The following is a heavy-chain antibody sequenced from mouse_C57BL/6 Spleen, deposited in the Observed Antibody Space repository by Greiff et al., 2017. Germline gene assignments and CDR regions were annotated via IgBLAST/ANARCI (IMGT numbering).Heavy chain of an antibody. CDR1: GFTFSDYG. V-gene: IGHV5-15*01. CDR2: ISNLAYSI. J-gene: IGHJ4*01. Sequence: EVKVVESGGGLVQPGGSLKLSCAASGFTFSDYGMAWVRQAPRKGPEWVAFISNLAYSIYYADTVTGRFTISRENAKNTLYLEMSSLRSEDTAMYYCARGKLQAMDYWGQGTSVTVSS. CDR3: ARGKLQAMDY. D-gene: IGHD3-3*01.